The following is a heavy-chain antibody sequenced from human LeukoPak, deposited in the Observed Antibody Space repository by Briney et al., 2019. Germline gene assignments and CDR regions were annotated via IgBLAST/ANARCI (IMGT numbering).Heavy chain of an antibody. V-gene: IGHV1-69*05. CDR2: IIPIFGTA. D-gene: IGHD2-2*01. CDR3: ASSEVPAAPPYYDAFDI. Sequence: ASVKVSCKASGGTFSSYAISWVRQAPGQGLKWMGGIIPIFGTANYAQKFQGRVTITTDESTSTAYMELSSLRSEDTAVYYCASSEVPAAPPYYDAFDIWGQGTMVTVSS. J-gene: IGHJ3*02. CDR1: GGTFSSYA.